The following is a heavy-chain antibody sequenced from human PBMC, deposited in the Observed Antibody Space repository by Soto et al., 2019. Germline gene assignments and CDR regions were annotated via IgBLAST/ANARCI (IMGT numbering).Heavy chain of an antibody. CDR1: GFTFSSYS. CDR2: ISSSSSTI. D-gene: IGHD3-10*01. CDR3: AYGPVFWFDP. Sequence: EVQLVESGGGLVQPGGSLRLSCAASGFTFSSYSMNWVRQAPGKGLEWVSYISSSSSTIYYADSVKGRFTISIDNAKNSLYLQMNSLRDEDTAVYYCAYGPVFWFDPWGQGTLVTVSS. V-gene: IGHV3-48*02. J-gene: IGHJ5*02.